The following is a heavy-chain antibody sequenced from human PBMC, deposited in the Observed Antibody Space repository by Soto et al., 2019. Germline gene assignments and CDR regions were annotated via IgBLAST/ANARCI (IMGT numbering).Heavy chain of an antibody. CDR1: GGSISSSSYY. D-gene: IGHD3-16*02. J-gene: IGHJ6*02. V-gene: IGHV4-39*01. CDR2: IYYSGST. Sequence: PSETLSLTCTVSGGSISSSSYYWGWIRQPPGKGLEWIGSIYYSGSTYYNPSLKSRVTISVDTSKNQFSLKLSSVTAADTAVYYCARHIGRTQYYYYYGMDVWGQGTTVTVSS. CDR3: ARHIGRTQYYYYYGMDV.